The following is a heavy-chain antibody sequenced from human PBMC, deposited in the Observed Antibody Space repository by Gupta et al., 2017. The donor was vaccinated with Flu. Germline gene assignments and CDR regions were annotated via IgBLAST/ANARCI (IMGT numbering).Heavy chain of an antibody. CDR1: GGSISVPSYY. J-gene: IGHJ4*02. V-gene: IGHV4-39*01. CDR2: VYYHGSA. CDR3: TFLSSSLPLNY. Sequence: QLQLQESGPGLVKPSETLSLTCSVSGGSISVPSYYWGWVRQPPGKGLEWIGSVYYHGSAYYNPSLRSRVSISVDTSKNQFSLKLTSVTAADMAVDDCTFLSSSLPLNYWCQVTLVT.